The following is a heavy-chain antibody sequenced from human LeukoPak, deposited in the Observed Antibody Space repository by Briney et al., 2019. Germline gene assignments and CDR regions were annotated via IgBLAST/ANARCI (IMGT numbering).Heavy chain of an antibody. D-gene: IGHD2-2*01. CDR3: ARYSGDIVVVPAAQNWFDP. CDR1: GGSISSYY. Sequence: SETLSLTCTVSGGSISSYYWSWIRQPPGKGLEWIGYIYYSGSTNYNPSLKSRVTISVDTSKNQFSLKLSSVTAADTAVYYCARYSGDIVVVPAAQNWFDPWGQGTLVTVSS. J-gene: IGHJ5*02. V-gene: IGHV4-59*01. CDR2: IYYSGST.